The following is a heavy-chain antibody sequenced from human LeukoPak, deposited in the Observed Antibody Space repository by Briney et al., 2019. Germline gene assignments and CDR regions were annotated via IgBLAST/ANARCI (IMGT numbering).Heavy chain of an antibody. Sequence: GGALKISFKASGYRFTNYWIGWGRQRPGKGGGGRGSVYPDECDNRYSPSFGGQVSISADKSISTAYLHWSSLTGSDTAMYYCARLDRADCSTRCSRGSGAFDIWGPGTMVTVSS. CDR3: ARLDRADCSTRCSRGSGAFDI. V-gene: IGHV5-51*01. D-gene: IGHD2-2*01. J-gene: IGHJ3*02. CDR2: VYPDECDN. CDR1: GYRFTNYW.